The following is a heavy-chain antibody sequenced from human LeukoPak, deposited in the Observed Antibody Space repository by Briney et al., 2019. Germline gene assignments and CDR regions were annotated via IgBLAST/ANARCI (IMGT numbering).Heavy chain of an antibody. D-gene: IGHD4-17*01. CDR1: GFTFSDYY. Sequence: GGSLRLSCAASGFTFSDYYMSWIRQAPGKGLDWISYISTSASTIFYADSVKGRFTISRDNAKNSLYLQMNSLRVEGTAVYYCVRARGVTTNVDYWGQGTLVTVSS. CDR2: ISTSASTI. J-gene: IGHJ4*02. CDR3: VRARGVTTNVDY. V-gene: IGHV3-11*01.